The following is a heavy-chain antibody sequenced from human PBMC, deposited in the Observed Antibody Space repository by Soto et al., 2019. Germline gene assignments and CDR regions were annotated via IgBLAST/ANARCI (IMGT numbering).Heavy chain of an antibody. V-gene: IGHV3-73*02. D-gene: IGHD3-3*01. J-gene: IGHJ4*01. CDR3: SRGVYDLWKVHPKGLAY. CDR1: GFTFSGSA. CDR2: IRSKANNYAS. Sequence: EVQLVESGGGLVQPGGSLKLSCAASGFTFSGSAMDWVRQASGKGLEWVGRIRSKANNYASTYVVSVKGRFTISRDDSRNTAYLQMNSLKTDDTAVYYCSRGVYDLWKVHPKGLAYWGHGTVVTVSS.